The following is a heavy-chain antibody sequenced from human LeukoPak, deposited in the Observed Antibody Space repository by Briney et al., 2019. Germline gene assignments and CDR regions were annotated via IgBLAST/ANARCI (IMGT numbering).Heavy chain of an antibody. V-gene: IGHV3-9*01. CDR1: GFTFDDYA. J-gene: IGHJ4*02. Sequence: GGSLRLSCAASGFTFDDYAMHWVRHAPGKGVEGVSGISWNSGSIGYADSVKGRFTISRDNAKNSLYLQMNSLRAEDTALYYCAKGTPRYYYDSSGPLFDYWGQGTLVTVSS. CDR2: ISWNSGSI. D-gene: IGHD3-22*01. CDR3: AKGTPRYYYDSSGPLFDY.